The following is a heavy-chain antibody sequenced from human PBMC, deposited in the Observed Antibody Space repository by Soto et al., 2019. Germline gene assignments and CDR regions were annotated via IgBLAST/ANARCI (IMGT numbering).Heavy chain of an antibody. CDR2: IYLGDSDT. CDR1: GDSFTRYW. D-gene: IGHD2-2*02. V-gene: IGHV5-51*01. Sequence: ESLTISFTCSGDSFTRYWIVWVRQMPGKGLEWMGIIYLGDSDTRYSPSFQGQVTISADKSISTAYLQWSSLKASDTAMYYCARQTYCSSTSCYTVDSWGQGTLVTVSS. J-gene: IGHJ4*02. CDR3: ARQTYCSSTSCYTVDS.